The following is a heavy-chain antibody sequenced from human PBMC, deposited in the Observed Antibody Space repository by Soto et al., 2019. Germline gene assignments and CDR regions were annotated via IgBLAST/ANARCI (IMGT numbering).Heavy chain of an antibody. CDR2: INAGNGDT. V-gene: IGHV1-3*01. D-gene: IGHD1-1*01. CDR3: AKAYNWRDHYFDY. J-gene: IGHJ4*02. CDR1: GYTFTRYT. Sequence: ASVKVSCKASGYTFTRYTIHWVRQAPGQRLEWMGWINAGNGDTKYSQNFQGRVTITIDTSASTAYMELSSLRSEDTALYYCAKAYNWRDHYFDYWGQGILVTVSS.